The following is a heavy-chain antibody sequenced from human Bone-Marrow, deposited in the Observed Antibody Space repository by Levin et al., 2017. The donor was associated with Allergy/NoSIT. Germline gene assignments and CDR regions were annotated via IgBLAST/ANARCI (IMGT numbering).Heavy chain of an antibody. J-gene: IGHJ6*02. CDR2: IFSNDEK. CDR1: GFSLSNARMG. CDR3: ARIPTLVAGTWGLSYYGMDV. D-gene: IGHD6-19*01. Sequence: SGPTLVKPTETLTLTCTVSGFSLSNARMGVSWIRQPPGKALEWLAHIFSNDEKSYSTSLKSRLTISKDTSKSQVVLTMTNMDPVDTATYYCARIPTLVAGTWGLSYYGMDVWGQGTTVTVSS. V-gene: IGHV2-26*01.